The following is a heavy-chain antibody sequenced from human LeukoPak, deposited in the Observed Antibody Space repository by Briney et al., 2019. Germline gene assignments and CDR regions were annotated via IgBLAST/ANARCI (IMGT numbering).Heavy chain of an antibody. CDR1: GFTFSSYN. V-gene: IGHV3-21*01. D-gene: IGHD2-21*02. J-gene: IGHJ3*02. Sequence: GGSLRLPCGPSGFTFSSYNMNWVRQAPGKGLEWVSSISSSSSYIYYADSVRGRFTISRENAKNSLYLQINSLRAEDTAVYYCARDPAYCGGDCYSVYHDAFDSWGQGTRVTVYS. CDR2: ISSSSSYI. CDR3: ARDPAYCGGDCYSVYHDAFDS.